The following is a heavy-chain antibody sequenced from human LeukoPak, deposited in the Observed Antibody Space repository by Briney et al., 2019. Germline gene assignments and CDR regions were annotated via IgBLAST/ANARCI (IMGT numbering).Heavy chain of an antibody. J-gene: IGHJ6*03. CDR2: INHSGST. CDR3: ARNVRGGYSYGFGYYYYMDV. V-gene: IGHV4-39*07. CDR1: GGSISSSSYY. Sequence: SETLSLTCTVSGGSISSSSYYWGWIRQPPGKGLEWIGEINHSGSTNYNPSLKSRVTISVDTSKNQFSLKLSSVTAADTAVYYCARNVRGGYSYGFGYYYYMDVWGKGTTVTVSS. D-gene: IGHD5-18*01.